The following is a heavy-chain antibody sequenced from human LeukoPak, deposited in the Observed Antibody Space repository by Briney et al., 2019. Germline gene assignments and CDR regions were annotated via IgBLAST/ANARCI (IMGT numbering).Heavy chain of an antibody. CDR2: IYHSGST. V-gene: IGHV4-38-2*02. D-gene: IGHD3-3*01. Sequence: SETLSLTCTVSGYSISSGYYWGWIRQPPGKGLEWIGSIYHSGSTYYNPSLKSRVAISVDTSKNQFSLKLSSVTAADTAVYYCARHKIRVYDFWSARPDFDYWGQGTLVTVSS. J-gene: IGHJ4*02. CDR3: ARHKIRVYDFWSARPDFDY. CDR1: GYSISSGYY.